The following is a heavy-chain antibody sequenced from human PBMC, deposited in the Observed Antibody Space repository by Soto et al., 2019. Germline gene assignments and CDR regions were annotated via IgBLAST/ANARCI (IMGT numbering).Heavy chain of an antibody. CDR2: INAGNGNT. Sequence: ASVKVSCKASGYTFTSYAMHWVRQAPGQRLEWMGWINAGNGNTKYSQKFQGRVTITRDTSASTAYMELSSLRSEDTAVYYCARVDYSNPWALNWFDPWGQGTLVTVS. V-gene: IGHV1-3*01. CDR1: GYTFTSYA. CDR3: ARVDYSNPWALNWFDP. D-gene: IGHD4-4*01. J-gene: IGHJ5*02.